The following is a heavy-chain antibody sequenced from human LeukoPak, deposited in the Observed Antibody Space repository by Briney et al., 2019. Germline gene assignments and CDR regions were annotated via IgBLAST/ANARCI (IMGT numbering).Heavy chain of an antibody. J-gene: IGHJ3*02. V-gene: IGHV3-9*01. CDR3: AKAKLRYDPDDAFDI. CDR1: GFTFDDYA. D-gene: IGHD3-9*01. CDR2: ISCNSGSI. Sequence: GGSLRLSCAASGFTFDDYAMHWVRQAPGKGLEWVSGISCNSGSIGYADSVKGRFTISRDNAKNSLYLQMNSLRAEDTALYYCAKAKLRYDPDDAFDIWGQGTMVTVSS.